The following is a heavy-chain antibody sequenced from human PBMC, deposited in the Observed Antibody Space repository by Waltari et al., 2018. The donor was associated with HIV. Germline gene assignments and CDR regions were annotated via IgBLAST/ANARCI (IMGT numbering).Heavy chain of an antibody. CDR3: ARAGPKVTTYYYYYYGMDV. CDR1: GCSISSYY. Sequence: QVQLQESGPGLVKPSETLSLTCTVSGCSISSYYWSWIRQPAGKGREWIGRIYTSGSTNYNPSLKSRVTMSVDTSKNQFSLKLSSVTAADTAVYYCARAGPKVTTYYYYYYGMDVWGQGTTVTVSS. V-gene: IGHV4-4*07. CDR2: IYTSGST. D-gene: IGHD4-17*01. J-gene: IGHJ6*02.